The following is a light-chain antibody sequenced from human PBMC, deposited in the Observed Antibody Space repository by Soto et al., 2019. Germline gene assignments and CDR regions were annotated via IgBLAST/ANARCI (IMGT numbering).Light chain of an antibody. CDR1: QSISSW. CDR3: QQYNSFWT. Sequence: DIQMTQSPSTLSASVGDRVTITCRASQSISSWLAWYQQKPGKAPKLLIYKASSLESGVPSRFSVSGSVTEFTLTISSLQPDDCATYYCQQYNSFWTFGQGTKVEIK. J-gene: IGKJ1*01. V-gene: IGKV1-5*03. CDR2: KAS.